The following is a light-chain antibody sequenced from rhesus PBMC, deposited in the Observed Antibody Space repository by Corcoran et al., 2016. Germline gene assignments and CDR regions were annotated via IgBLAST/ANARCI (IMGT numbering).Light chain of an antibody. J-gene: IGKJ2*01. CDR2: AAS. V-gene: IGKV1-33*02. CDR3: QQGYSAPFS. Sequence: DIQMSQSPSSLSASVGDKVTITCRASQGINNALAWHQQKPGKAPRLLIYAASPLESGVPSRFSGTRSGTDFTLTISSLQPEDFATYYCQQGYSAPFSFGQGTKLEIK. CDR1: QGINNA.